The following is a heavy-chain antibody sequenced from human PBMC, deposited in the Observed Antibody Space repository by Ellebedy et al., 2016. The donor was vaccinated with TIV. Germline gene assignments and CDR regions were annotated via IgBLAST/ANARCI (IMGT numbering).Heavy chain of an antibody. CDR2: IKQDGSEK. V-gene: IGHV3-7*01. J-gene: IGHJ5*02. D-gene: IGHD3-9*01. CDR1: GFTFSRYG. Sequence: GGSLRLSXAASGFTFSRYGMHWVRQAPGKGLEWVANIKQDGSEKYYVDSVKGRFTISRDNAKNSLYLQMNSLRAEDTAVYYCARARLDWNWFDPWGQGTLVTVSS. CDR3: ARARLDWNWFDP.